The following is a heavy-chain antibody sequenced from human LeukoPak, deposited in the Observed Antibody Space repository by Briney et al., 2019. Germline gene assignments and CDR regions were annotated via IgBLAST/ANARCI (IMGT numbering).Heavy chain of an antibody. CDR2: ISYDGSNK. D-gene: IGHD3-3*01. Sequence: GRSLRLSCAASGFTFSSYGMHWVRQAPGKGLEWVAVISYDGSNKYYADSVKGRFTISRDNSKNTLYLQMNSLRVEDTAVYYCAKDQGDYDFWSGYYNYYYYGMDVWGQGTTVTVSS. V-gene: IGHV3-30*18. CDR3: AKDQGDYDFWSGYYNYYYYGMDV. CDR1: GFTFSSYG. J-gene: IGHJ6*02.